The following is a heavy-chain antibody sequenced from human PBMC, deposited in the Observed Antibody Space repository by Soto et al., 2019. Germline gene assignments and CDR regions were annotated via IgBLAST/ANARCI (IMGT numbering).Heavy chain of an antibody. CDR3: ARDRLIAGTGRLHY. D-gene: IGHD3-9*01. V-gene: IGHV1-18*01. CDR2: ISAYNGKT. CDR1: GYPFPSYG. Sequence: QVQLVQSGAEVKKPGASVKVSCKTSGYPFPSYGINWVRQAPGQGLEWMGWISAYNGKTSYTQKFQGRVTMTTDTSTSTAYMELRSLRSDDTAVYYCARDRLIAGTGRLHYWGQGTLVTVSS. J-gene: IGHJ4*02.